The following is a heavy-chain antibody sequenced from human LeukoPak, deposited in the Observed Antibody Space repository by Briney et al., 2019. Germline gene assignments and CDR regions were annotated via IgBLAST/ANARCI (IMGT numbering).Heavy chain of an antibody. D-gene: IGHD1-1*01. Sequence: GGSLSLSCAASGFTFSSYAISWVRQAPGKGLEWVSAITGSGGSAYYADSVKGRFTISRDNSKNTLFLQMNSLRAEDTAVYSCAKDLRTAEHYFDSWGQGTQVTVSS. V-gene: IGHV3-23*01. CDR3: AKDLRTAEHYFDS. CDR1: GFTFSSYA. J-gene: IGHJ4*02. CDR2: ITGSGGSA.